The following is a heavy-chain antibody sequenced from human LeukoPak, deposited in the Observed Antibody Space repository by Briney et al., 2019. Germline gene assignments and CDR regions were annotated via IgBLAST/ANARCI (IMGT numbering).Heavy chain of an antibody. D-gene: IGHD3-22*01. CDR2: MNPNSGDT. CDR3: ARGLGDYYDTSDFYYAVAAH. V-gene: IGHV1-8*01. Sequence: ASVKVSCKASGYTFTTYDITWVRQATGQGLEWTGWMNPNSGDTAYAQKFQGRVAMTRDTSISTAYKELSSLRSEDTAVYYCARGLGDYYDTSDFYYAVAAHWGQGTLVTVSS. CDR1: GYTFTTYD. J-gene: IGHJ4*02.